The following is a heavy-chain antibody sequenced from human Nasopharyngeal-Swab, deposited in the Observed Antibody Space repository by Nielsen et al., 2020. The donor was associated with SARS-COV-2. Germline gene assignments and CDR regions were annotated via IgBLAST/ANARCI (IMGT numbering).Heavy chain of an antibody. V-gene: IGHV1-24*01. CDR1: GYTLTELS. J-gene: IGHJ6*02. D-gene: IGHD6-19*01. Sequence: ASVKVSCKVSGYTLTELSMHWVRQAPGTGLEWMGDFDPEDGETIYAQKFQGRVTMTEDTSTDTAYMELSSLRSEDTAVYYCATESGGAVAHYGMDVWGQGTTVTVSS. CDR2: FDPEDGET. CDR3: ATESGGAVAHYGMDV.